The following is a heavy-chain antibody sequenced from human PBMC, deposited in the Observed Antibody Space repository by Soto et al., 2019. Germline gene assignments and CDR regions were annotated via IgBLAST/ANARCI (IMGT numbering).Heavy chain of an antibody. Sequence: VQLVQSGAEVKKPGASVKVSCKASGYTCTGYYMHGVRQAPGQVLEWMGWINPNGGGTNDAQKFQGRVTMTRDTSISTAYLDLGTVISDDTAVYYCARGHQHVVVVIRSGVMAVWGQGTTVTFSS. V-gene: IGHV1-2*02. CDR1: GYTCTGYY. D-gene: IGHD3-3*01. CDR2: INPNGGGT. CDR3: ARGHQHVVVVIRSGVMAV. J-gene: IGHJ6*02.